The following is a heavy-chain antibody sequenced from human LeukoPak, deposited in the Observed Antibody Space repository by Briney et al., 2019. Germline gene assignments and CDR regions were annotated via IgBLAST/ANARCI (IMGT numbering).Heavy chain of an antibody. CDR2: INTNTGNP. D-gene: IGHD1-26*01. CDR3: ARDGSYSPRCWFDP. V-gene: IGHV7-4-1*02. CDR1: GYTLTTYA. J-gene: IGHJ5*02. Sequence: ASVKVSCKASGYTLTTYAMNWVRQDPGQGLEWMGWINTNTGNPTYAQGFTGRFVFSLDTSVSTAYLQISSLKAEDTAVYYCARDGSYSPRCWFDPWGQGTLVTVSS.